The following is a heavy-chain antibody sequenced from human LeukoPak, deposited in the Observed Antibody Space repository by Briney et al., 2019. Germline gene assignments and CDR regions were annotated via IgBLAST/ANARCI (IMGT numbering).Heavy chain of an antibody. Sequence: SETLSLTCTVSGGSITTYYWSWIRQPPGKGLEWIGYIYYSGSTNYNPSLKNRVAISVDTSKNQFSLRLSSVTAADTAVYYCARLTTAAAGSNFDYWGQGTLVTVSS. CDR1: GGSITTYY. D-gene: IGHD6-13*01. CDR2: IYYSGST. J-gene: IGHJ4*02. CDR3: ARLTTAAAGSNFDY. V-gene: IGHV4-59*01.